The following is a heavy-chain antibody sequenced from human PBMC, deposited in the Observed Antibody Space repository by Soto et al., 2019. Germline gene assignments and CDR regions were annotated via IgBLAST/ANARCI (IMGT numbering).Heavy chain of an antibody. J-gene: IGHJ6*04. Sequence: EVQLVESGGGLVQPGRSLRLSCAASGFTFDDYAMHWVRQAPGKGLEWVSGISWNSGSIGYADSVKGRFTISRDNAXXXXXLXXXXXXXXXXXXXXXAKDTWQFWLLDVWGKGTTVTVSS. D-gene: IGHD3-3*02. V-gene: IGHV3-9*01. CDR2: ISWNSGSI. CDR1: GFTFDDYA. CDR3: AKDTWQFWLLDV.